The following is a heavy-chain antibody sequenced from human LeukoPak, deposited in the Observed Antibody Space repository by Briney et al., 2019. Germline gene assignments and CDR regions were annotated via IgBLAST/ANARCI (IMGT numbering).Heavy chain of an antibody. CDR3: ARIRFNQSDY. D-gene: IGHD5-12*01. J-gene: IGHJ4*02. Sequence: PGGSLRLSCAASGFTFNTFTMNWVRQAPGKGLEWVSYISSGSSLIYYADSVKGRFTISRDNAKNSLYLQMNSLRAEDTAIYYCARIRFNQSDYWGQGTLVIVSS. V-gene: IGHV3-48*01. CDR1: GFTFNTFT. CDR2: ISSGSSLI.